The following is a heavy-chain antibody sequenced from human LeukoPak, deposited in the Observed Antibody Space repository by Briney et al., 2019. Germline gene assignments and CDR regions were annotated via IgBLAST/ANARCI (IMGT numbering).Heavy chain of an antibody. Sequence: AGGSLRLSCTASGFNFGDYAMNWVRQAPGKGLEWVSYISSSGSTIYYADSVKGRFTISRDNAKNSLYLQMNSLRAEDTAVYYCARDGFSVEYSYGFFDYWGQGTLVTVSS. J-gene: IGHJ4*02. CDR1: GFNFGDYA. V-gene: IGHV3-48*03. CDR2: ISSSGSTI. CDR3: ARDGFSVEYSYGFFDY. D-gene: IGHD5-18*01.